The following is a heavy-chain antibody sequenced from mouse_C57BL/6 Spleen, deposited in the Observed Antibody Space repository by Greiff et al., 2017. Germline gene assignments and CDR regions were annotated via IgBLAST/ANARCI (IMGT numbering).Heavy chain of an antibody. V-gene: IGHV5-4*01. Sequence: EVHLVESGGGLVKPGGSLKLSCAASGFTFSGYAMPWVRQTPEQRLEWIATISDGGSYTYYPDKVKGRITIARDNAKINLYLEMSHLKSEDTAMYYCARDHGYLDYWGQGTTLTVSS. CDR3: ARDHGYLDY. CDR1: GFTFSGYA. J-gene: IGHJ2*01. CDR2: ISDGGSYT.